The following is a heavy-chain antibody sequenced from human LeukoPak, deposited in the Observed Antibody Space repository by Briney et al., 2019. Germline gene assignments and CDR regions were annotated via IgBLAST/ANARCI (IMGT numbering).Heavy chain of an antibody. CDR1: GGSISSSSYY. V-gene: IGHV4-39*01. J-gene: IGHJ3*02. CDR3: ASLAGGSYYRYDPFDI. D-gene: IGHD1-26*01. CDR2: IDYSGST. Sequence: SETLSLTCTVYGGSISSSSYYWGWIRQPPGKGLEWNGSIDYSGSTYYNPALKSRVTISVDSSKNQCSLSLSSVTAADSDVDYGASLAGGSYYRYDPFDIWGQGPRATVSA.